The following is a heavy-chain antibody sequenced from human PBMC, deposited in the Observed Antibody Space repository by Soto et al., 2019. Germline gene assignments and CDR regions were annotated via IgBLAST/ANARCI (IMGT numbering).Heavy chain of an antibody. J-gene: IGHJ4*02. D-gene: IGHD1-26*01. Sequence: PGESLKISCQGSGYNFSNYWIAWVRQMPGKVPEWMGIINPIDSDTRYSPSFQGQVTISADRSISIAYLQWNSLKASDTAMYYCARGWDLFYWGQGTLVTVS. CDR2: INPIDSDT. V-gene: IGHV5-51*01. CDR1: GYNFSNYW. CDR3: ARGWDLFY.